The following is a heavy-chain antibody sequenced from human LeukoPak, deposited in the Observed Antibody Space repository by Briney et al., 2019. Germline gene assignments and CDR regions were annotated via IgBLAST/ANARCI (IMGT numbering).Heavy chain of an antibody. CDR2: ISYSGGT. V-gene: IGHV4-59*08. J-gene: IGHJ4*02. CDR3: ARQPRYSADYFDY. CDR1: GASISFYY. Sequence: SETLSLTCTVSGASISFYYWTWIRQPPGKGLEWIGHISYSGGTKCNPSLKSRVTISLDTSKNQFSLRLTSVTAADTAVYYCARQPRYSADYFDYWGQGTLVAVSS. D-gene: IGHD3-9*01.